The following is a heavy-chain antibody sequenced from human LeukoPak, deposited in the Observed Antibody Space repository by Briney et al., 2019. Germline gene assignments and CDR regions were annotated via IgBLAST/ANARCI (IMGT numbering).Heavy chain of an antibody. J-gene: IGHJ4*02. V-gene: IGHV3-23*01. CDR3: AKALYDSTGDGY. Sequence: HPGGSLRLSCAASGFTFSNFGMAWVRQAPGKGLEWVSAIDASGRNTHYAGSVKGRFSISRDNSKNTLILQMNSLRVEDTAVYYCAKALYDSTGDGYWGQGTLVTISS. CDR2: IDASGRNT. CDR1: GFTFSNFG. D-gene: IGHD7-27*01.